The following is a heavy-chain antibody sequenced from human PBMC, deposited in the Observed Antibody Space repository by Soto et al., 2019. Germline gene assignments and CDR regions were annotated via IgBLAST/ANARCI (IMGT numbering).Heavy chain of an antibody. J-gene: IGHJ3*02. D-gene: IGHD3-22*01. CDR3: ASYGLGYYDSSGLDAFDI. CDR2: ISSSSSYI. CDR1: RFNFSSYS. Sequence: PGGSLRLSCAASRFNFSSYSMNWVRQAPGKGLEWVSSISSSSSYIYYADSVKGRFTISRDNAKNSLYLQMNSLRAEDTAVYYCASYGLGYYDSSGLDAFDIWGQGTMVTVSS. V-gene: IGHV3-21*01.